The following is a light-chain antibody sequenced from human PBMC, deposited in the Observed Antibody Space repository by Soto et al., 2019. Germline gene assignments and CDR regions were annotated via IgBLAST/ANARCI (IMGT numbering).Light chain of an antibody. J-gene: IGLJ2*01. CDR1: SSDVGGYNY. Sequence: QSALTQPPSASGSPGQSVTISCTGTSSDVGGYNYVSWYQQHPGKAPKLIIYEVTNRPSGVPDRFSGSKSDNTASLTVSGLQAEDEADYYCCSYTRNNNFVLFGGGTKVTVL. V-gene: IGLV2-8*01. CDR3: CSYTRNNNFVL. CDR2: EVT.